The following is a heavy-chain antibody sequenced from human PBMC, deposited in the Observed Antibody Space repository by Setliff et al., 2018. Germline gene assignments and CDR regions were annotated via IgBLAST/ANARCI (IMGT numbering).Heavy chain of an antibody. V-gene: IGHV3-23*01. Sequence: GGSLRLSCAASGFTFSRYAITWVRQAPGTGLEWVSMISGSAQTTYYADSVKGRFTISRDHSKNTLYLQMNSLRAEDTAVYYCAKDMGAVDYWGQGTLVTVSS. CDR1: GFTFSRYA. CDR3: AKDMGAVDY. CDR2: ISGSAQTT. D-gene: IGHD1-26*01. J-gene: IGHJ4*01.